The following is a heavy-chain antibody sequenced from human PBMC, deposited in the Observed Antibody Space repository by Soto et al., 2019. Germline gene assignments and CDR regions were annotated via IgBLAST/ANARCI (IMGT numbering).Heavy chain of an antibody. CDR1: GYTFTGYY. D-gene: IGHD2-15*01. CDR2: INPSSGGT. Sequence: ASVKVSRKASGYTFTGYYMHWVRQAPVQGLEWMGWINPSSGGTNYAQKFQGWVTMTRDTSISTAYMELSGLRSDDTAVYYCARSRAVAATQHCDYCYYMDVWGKGTSVTVS. V-gene: IGHV1-2*04. CDR3: ARSRAVAATQHCDYCYYMDV. J-gene: IGHJ6*03.